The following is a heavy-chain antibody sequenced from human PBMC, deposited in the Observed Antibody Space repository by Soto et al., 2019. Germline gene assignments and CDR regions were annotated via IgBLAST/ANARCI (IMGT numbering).Heavy chain of an antibody. Sequence: GGSLRLSCAASGFTFSSYAMSWVRQAPGKGLEWVSAISGSGGSTYYADSVKGRFTISSDNSQTTQSLQMNSLRAEDTAVYYCAKDAGRYSGSYYNYYYYGMDVWGQGTTVTVFS. CDR3: AKDAGRYSGSYYNYYYYGMDV. CDR1: GFTFSSYA. CDR2: ISGSGGST. J-gene: IGHJ6*02. D-gene: IGHD1-26*01. V-gene: IGHV3-23*01.